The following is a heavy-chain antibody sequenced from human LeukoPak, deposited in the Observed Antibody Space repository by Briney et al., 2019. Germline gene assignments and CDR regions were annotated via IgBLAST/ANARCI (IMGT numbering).Heavy chain of an antibody. CDR1: GFTFSRYA. CDR3: AKGKVREFDY. V-gene: IGHV3-23*01. CDR2: MSGSGGNT. Sequence: GGSLRLSCAASGFTFSRYAMSWVRQAPGKGLEWVSTMSGSGGNTYYADSMKGRFTISRDNSKNTLSLQMNSLRAEDTAVYYCAKGKVREFDYWGQGTLVTVSS. J-gene: IGHJ4*02.